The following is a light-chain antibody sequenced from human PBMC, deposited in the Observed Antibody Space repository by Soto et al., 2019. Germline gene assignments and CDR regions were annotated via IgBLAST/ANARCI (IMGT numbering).Light chain of an antibody. V-gene: IGLV2-14*01. CDR3: SSYTSSSTLLFV. Sequence: QSVLTQPASVSGSPGQSITISCTGTSSDVVGYNYVSWYQQHPGKAPKLMIYDVSNRPSGVSNRFSGSKSGNTASLTISGLQAEDEADYYCSSYTSSSTLLFVFGTGTKVPVL. CDR1: SSDVVGYNY. CDR2: DVS. J-gene: IGLJ1*01.